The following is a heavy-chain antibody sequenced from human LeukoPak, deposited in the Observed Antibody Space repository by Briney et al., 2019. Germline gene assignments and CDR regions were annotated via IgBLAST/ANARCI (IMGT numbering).Heavy chain of an antibody. D-gene: IGHD2-2*02. CDR3: ARGRFGYCSSTSCYTTTTLAY. CDR2: INHSGST. Sequence: SETLSLTGAVYGGSFSGYYWSWIRQPPGKGLEWSGEINHSGSTNYNPSLKSRVTISVDTSKNQFSLKLRSVTAADTAVYYCARGRFGYCSSTSCYTTTTLAYWGQGTLVTVSS. CDR1: GGSFSGYY. V-gene: IGHV4-34*01. J-gene: IGHJ4*02.